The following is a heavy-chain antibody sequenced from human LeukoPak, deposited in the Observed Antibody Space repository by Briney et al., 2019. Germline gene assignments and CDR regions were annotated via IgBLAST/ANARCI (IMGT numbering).Heavy chain of an antibody. D-gene: IGHD3-22*01. CDR1: GGSFSGYY. Sequence: PSETLSLTCAVYGGSFSGYYWSWIRQPPGKGLEWIGEINHSGSTNYNPSLKSRVTISVDTSKNQFSLKLSSVTAADTAVYYCARCPLLGHYDSSGYTPLSFDYWGQGTLVTVSS. J-gene: IGHJ4*02. CDR2: INHSGST. CDR3: ARCPLLGHYDSSGYTPLSFDY. V-gene: IGHV4-34*01.